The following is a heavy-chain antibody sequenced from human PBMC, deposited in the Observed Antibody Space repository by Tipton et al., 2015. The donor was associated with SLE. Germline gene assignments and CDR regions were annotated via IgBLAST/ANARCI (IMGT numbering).Heavy chain of an antibody. CDR1: GGSMSNYY. J-gene: IGHJ6*03. Sequence: TLSLTCTVSGGSMSNYYWSWIRQPPGKGLEWIANIYYSGGTNYNPSLQSRVTISLDTSKNQFSLKLSSVTAADTAIYFCARQIGDSEGWGYFYYMDVWGTGTTVTVSS. CDR2: IYYSGGT. CDR3: ARQIGDSEGWGYFYYMDV. V-gene: IGHV4-59*08. D-gene: IGHD5-18*01.